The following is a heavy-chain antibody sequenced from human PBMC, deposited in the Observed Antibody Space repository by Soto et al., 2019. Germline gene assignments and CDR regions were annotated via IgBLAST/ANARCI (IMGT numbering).Heavy chain of an antibody. Sequence: QVQLQESGPGLVKPSQILSLTCTVSGGSIRSGDYYWSWIRQPPGKDLEWIGYIYYSGSTYYNPSLKSRVTISVDTSKNQFSLKLNSVTDADTAVYYCARAHDPYYYDSSGYAYRYYFDYWGQGTLVTVSS. D-gene: IGHD3-22*01. CDR2: IYYSGST. CDR1: GGSIRSGDYY. J-gene: IGHJ4*02. V-gene: IGHV4-30-4*01. CDR3: ARAHDPYYYDSSGYAYRYYFDY.